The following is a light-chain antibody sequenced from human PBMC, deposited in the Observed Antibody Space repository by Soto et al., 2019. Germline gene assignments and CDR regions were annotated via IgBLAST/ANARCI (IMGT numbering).Light chain of an antibody. CDR1: QSISSW. CDR2: QAS. V-gene: IGKV1-5*03. CDR3: QQYNSYSWT. Sequence: IQMTQSPSTLTASVGDRVTITCRASQSISSWLAWYQQKPGKAPKLLIYQASSLESGVSSRFSGSGSGTEFTLTISSLQPDDFATYYCQQYNSYSWTFGQGTKVEIK. J-gene: IGKJ1*01.